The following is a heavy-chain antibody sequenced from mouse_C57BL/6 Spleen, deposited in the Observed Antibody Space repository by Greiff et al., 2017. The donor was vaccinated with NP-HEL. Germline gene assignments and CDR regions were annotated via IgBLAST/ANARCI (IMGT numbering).Heavy chain of an antibody. Sequence: QVQLQQSGPELVKPGASVKISCKASGYAFSSSWMNWVKQRPGQGLEWIGRIYPGDGDTNYNGKFKGKATLTADKSSSTAYLQLSSLTSEDSAVYFCARYRVIFDYWGQGTTLTVSS. J-gene: IGHJ2*01. CDR1: GYAFSSSW. CDR3: ARYRVIFDY. D-gene: IGHD1-2*01. CDR2: IYPGDGDT. V-gene: IGHV1-82*01.